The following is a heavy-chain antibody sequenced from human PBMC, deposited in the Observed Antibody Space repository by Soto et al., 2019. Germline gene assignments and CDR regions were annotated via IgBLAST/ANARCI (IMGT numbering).Heavy chain of an antibody. CDR3: AKGFVFGWYPPNYFDY. J-gene: IGHJ4*02. D-gene: IGHD6-19*01. CDR2: ISGSGGGT. Sequence: GGSLRLSCAASGFAFSSYAMTWVRQAPGKGLEWVSTISGSGGGTYYADSVKGRFTISRDNSKNKLYLQLNSLRAEDTAVYYCAKGFVFGWYPPNYFDYWGQGTLVTVSS. CDR1: GFAFSSYA. V-gene: IGHV3-23*01.